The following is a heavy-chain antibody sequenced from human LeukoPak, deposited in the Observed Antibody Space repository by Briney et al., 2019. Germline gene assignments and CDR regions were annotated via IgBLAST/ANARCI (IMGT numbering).Heavy chain of an antibody. Sequence: SVKVSCKASGGTFSSYAISWVRQAPGQGLEWMGGIIPIFGTANYAQEFQGRVTITADESTSTAYMELSSLRSEDTAVYYCARGLLITIPHAFDIWGQGTMVTVSS. J-gene: IGHJ3*02. CDR2: IIPIFGTA. CDR3: ARGLLITIPHAFDI. V-gene: IGHV1-69*13. D-gene: IGHD3-9*01. CDR1: GGTFSSYA.